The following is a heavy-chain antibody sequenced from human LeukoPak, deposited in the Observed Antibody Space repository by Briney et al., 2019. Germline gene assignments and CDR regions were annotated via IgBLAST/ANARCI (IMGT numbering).Heavy chain of an antibody. V-gene: IGHV1-2*02. Sequence: ASVKVSCKASGYTFTGYYMHWVRQAPGQGLEWMGWINPNSGGTNYAQKFQGRVTMTRDTSISTAYMELSRLRSDDTAVYYCARGGFLEWLLSDYYYYMDVWGKGTTVTVSS. CDR2: INPNSGGT. CDR3: ARGGFLEWLLSDYYYYMDV. J-gene: IGHJ6*03. D-gene: IGHD3-3*01. CDR1: GYTFTGYY.